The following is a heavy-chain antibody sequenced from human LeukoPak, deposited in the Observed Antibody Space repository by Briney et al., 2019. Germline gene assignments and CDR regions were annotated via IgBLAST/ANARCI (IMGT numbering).Heavy chain of an antibody. Sequence: PSETLSLTCAVYGGSISSYYWSWIRQPPGKGLEWIGYIYYSGSTNYNPSLKSRVTISVDTSKNQFSLRLSSVTTADTAVYYCARVEEGYGSGRRGNFYYYYMDVWGKGTTVTISS. D-gene: IGHD3-10*01. CDR2: IYYSGST. V-gene: IGHV4-59*01. J-gene: IGHJ6*03. CDR3: ARVEEGYGSGRRGNFYYYYMDV. CDR1: GGSISSYY.